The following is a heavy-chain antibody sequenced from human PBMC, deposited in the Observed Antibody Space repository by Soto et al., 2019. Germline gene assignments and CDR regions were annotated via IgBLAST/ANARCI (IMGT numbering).Heavy chain of an antibody. Sequence: PGGSLRLSCAASGFTFSSYGMHWVRQAPGKGLEWVAVIWYDGSNKYYADSVKGRFTISRDNSKNTLYLQMNSLRAEDTAVYYCARESNHYDRGGMDVWGQGTTVTVSS. J-gene: IGHJ6*02. CDR3: ARESNHYDRGGMDV. V-gene: IGHV3-33*01. D-gene: IGHD3-3*01. CDR2: IWYDGSNK. CDR1: GFTFSSYG.